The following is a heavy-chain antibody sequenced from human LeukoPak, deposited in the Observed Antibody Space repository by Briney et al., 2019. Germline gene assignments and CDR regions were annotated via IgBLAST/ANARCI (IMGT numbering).Heavy chain of an antibody. CDR3: AREARTTVTIGGGYFDY. V-gene: IGHV3-30-3*01. Sequence: GGSLRLSCAASGFTFSSYAMHWVRQAPGKGLEWVAVISYDGSNKYYADSVKGRFTISRDNSKNTLYLQMNSLRAEDTAVYYCAREARTTVTIGGGYFDYWGQGTLVTVSS. CDR2: ISYDGSNK. D-gene: IGHD4-17*01. J-gene: IGHJ4*02. CDR1: GFTFSSYA.